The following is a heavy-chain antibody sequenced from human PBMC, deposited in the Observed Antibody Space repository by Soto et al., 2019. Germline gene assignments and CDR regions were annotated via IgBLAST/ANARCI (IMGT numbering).Heavy chain of an antibody. CDR2: LSASGRT. CDR3: ARGMGRYFNI. Sequence: PSETLSLTCAISGDSIGNFYWSWIRQPAGKGLESLGRLSASGRTNYSPSLQSRVTMSLDRSKNRFSLRLTSVSAADTAVYFCARGMGRYFNIWGRGTLVTVPQ. J-gene: IGHJ2*01. CDR1: GDSIGNFY. D-gene: IGHD2-8*01. V-gene: IGHV4-4*07.